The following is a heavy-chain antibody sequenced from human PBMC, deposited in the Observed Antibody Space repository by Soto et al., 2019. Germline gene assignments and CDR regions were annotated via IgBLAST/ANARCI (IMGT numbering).Heavy chain of an antibody. V-gene: IGHV1-18*01. D-gene: IGHD6-19*01. CDR1: GYTFTSCG. CDR2: ISAYNGNT. J-gene: IGHJ4*02. CDR3: ATSRTSIAVAGETEYYFDY. Sequence: ASVKVSCKASGYTFTSCGISWVRQAPGQGLEWMGWISAYNGNTNYAQKLQGRVTMTTDTSTSTAYMELRSLRSDDTAVYYCATSRTSIAVAGETEYYFDYWGQGTLVTVSS.